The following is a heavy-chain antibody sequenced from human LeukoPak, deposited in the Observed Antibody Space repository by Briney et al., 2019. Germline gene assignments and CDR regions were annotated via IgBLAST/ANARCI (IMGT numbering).Heavy chain of an antibody. J-gene: IGHJ4*02. CDR1: GYTFTSYG. CDR2: IHAYNGNT. V-gene: IGHV1-18*01. CDR3: TRVVERGIAVGDPRPVY. Sequence: ASVKASCKASGYTFTSYGISWVSQAPGQRLEWMGWIHAYNGNTNYAQKLPRRVTMTTATSTSTTNMEIRSLRADDTAAYLCTRVVERGIAVGDPRPVYRGQGTL. D-gene: IGHD6-19*01.